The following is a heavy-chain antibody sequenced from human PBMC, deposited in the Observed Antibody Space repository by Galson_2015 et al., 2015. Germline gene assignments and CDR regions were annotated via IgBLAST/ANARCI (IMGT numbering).Heavy chain of an antibody. J-gene: IGHJ6*02. Sequence: VKVSCKASGGTFSSYAISWVRQAPGQGLEWMGGIIPIFGTANYAQKFQGRVTITADESTSTAYMELSSLRSEDTAVYYCARVTDYYDSSGYPKPDYYYYGMDVWGQGTTVTVSS. CDR1: GGTFSSYA. D-gene: IGHD3-22*01. CDR2: IIPIFGTA. V-gene: IGHV1-69*13. CDR3: ARVTDYYDSSGYPKPDYYYYGMDV.